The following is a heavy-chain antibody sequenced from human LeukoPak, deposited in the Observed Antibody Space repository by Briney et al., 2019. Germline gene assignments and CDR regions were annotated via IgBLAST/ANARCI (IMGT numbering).Heavy chain of an antibody. V-gene: IGHV1-46*01. D-gene: IGHD1-26*01. J-gene: IGHJ4*02. CDR2: INPSGGST. Sequence: AASVKVSCKAPGYTFTSYYMHWVRQAPGQGLEWMGIINPSGGSTSYAQKFQGRVTMTRDTSTSTVYMELSSLRSEDTAVYYCAREFGLGYYYDSWGQGTLVTVSS. CDR1: GYTFTSYY. CDR3: AREFGLGYYYDS.